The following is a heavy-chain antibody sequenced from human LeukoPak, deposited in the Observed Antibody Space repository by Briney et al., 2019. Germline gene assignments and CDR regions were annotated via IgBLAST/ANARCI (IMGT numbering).Heavy chain of an antibody. CDR1: GGSISSGGYY. V-gene: IGHV4-31*03. CDR3: ASTDALAQNSYGYVFDY. J-gene: IGHJ4*02. D-gene: IGHD5-18*01. CDR2: IYYSGST. Sequence: PSETLSLTCTVSGGSISSGGYYWSWIRQHPGKGLEWIGYIYYSGSTYYNSSLKSRVTISVDTSKNQFSLKLSSVTAADTAVYYCASTDALAQNSYGYVFDYWGQGTLVTVSS.